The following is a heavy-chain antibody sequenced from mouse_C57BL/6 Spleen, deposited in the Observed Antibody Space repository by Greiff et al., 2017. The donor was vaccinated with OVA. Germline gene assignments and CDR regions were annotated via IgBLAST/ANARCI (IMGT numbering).Heavy chain of an antibody. CDR2: INYDGSST. V-gene: IGHV5-16*01. CDR3: ARDRLWYFDV. CDR1: GFTFSDYY. Sequence: EVMLVESAGGLVQPGSSMKLSCTASGFTFSDYYMAWVRQVPEKGLEWVANINYDGSSTYYLDSLKSRFIISRDNAKNILYLQMSSLKSEDTATYYCARDRLWYFDVWGTGTTVTVSS. J-gene: IGHJ1*03. D-gene: IGHD1-2*01.